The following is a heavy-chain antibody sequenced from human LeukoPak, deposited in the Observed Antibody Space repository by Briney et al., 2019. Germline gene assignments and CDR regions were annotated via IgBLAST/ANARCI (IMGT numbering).Heavy chain of an antibody. CDR3: ARDNSVGDVAWWFDP. V-gene: IGHV1-46*01. CDR2: INPSGSST. CDR1: GYSFTSHY. Sequence: ASAKVSCKASGYSFTSHYMHWVRQAPGQGLEWLGLINPSGSSTLYAQKFQGGVTMTRDMSTTTDYMELSSLRSEDTAVYYCARDNSVGDVAWWFDPWGQGTLVTVSS. D-gene: IGHD1-26*01. J-gene: IGHJ5*02.